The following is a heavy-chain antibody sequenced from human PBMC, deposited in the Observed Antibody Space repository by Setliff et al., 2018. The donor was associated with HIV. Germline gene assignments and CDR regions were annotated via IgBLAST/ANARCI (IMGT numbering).Heavy chain of an antibody. V-gene: IGHV1-2*02. CDR3: ARDLRNSNTLFGVLNFVFDL. Sequence: ASVKVSCKASGYTLSSHYIHWVRQAPGHRPEWVGWINPQNGGTNFAQKFQGRITMTSDTSVNTVFIELSRLKSDDTALYYCARDLRNSNTLFGVLNFVFDLWGQGTLVTVSS. CDR1: GYTLSSHY. D-gene: IGHD3-3*01. CDR2: INPQNGGT. J-gene: IGHJ4*02.